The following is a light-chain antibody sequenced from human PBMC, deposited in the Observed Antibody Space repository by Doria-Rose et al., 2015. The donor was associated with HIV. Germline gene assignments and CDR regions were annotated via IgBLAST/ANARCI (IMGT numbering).Light chain of an antibody. CDR1: QDISNY. CDR3: QQYDDLPYT. J-gene: IGKJ2*01. V-gene: IGKV1-33*01. Sequence: PSSLSASVGDRLTITCQASQDISNYLNWYQQKPEKAPKLLIYDASNLERGVPSRFSGSGSGTDFTFTISSLQPEDIATYYCQQYDDLPYTFGQGTNLKIK. CDR2: DAS.